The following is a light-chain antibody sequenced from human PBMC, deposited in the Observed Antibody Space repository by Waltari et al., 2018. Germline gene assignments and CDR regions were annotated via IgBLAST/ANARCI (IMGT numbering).Light chain of an antibody. CDR3: MQGTHWRT. CDR2: RVA. V-gene: IGKV2-30*02. Sequence: DVVMTQSPLSLPVNLGQPASISCRSSQSLVQRDGNTYLHWFHQRPGQTPRRLIYRVANRDSWVPDRFSGSGSGTDFTLKISRVEAEDVGIYYCMQGTHWRTFGQGTKLEIK. J-gene: IGKJ2*01. CDR1: QSLVQRDGNTY.